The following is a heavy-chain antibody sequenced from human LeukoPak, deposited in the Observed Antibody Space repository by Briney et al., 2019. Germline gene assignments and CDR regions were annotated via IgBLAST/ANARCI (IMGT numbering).Heavy chain of an antibody. D-gene: IGHD3-3*01. CDR3: ARSTIFGVLDY. Sequence: GGSLRLPXAASGFTVRSNYMSWVRQAPGKGLEWVSVIYSGGSTYYADSVKGRFTISRDNSKNTLYLQMNSLRAEDTAVYYCARSTIFGVLDYWGQGTLVTVSS. J-gene: IGHJ4*02. CDR1: GFTVRSNY. V-gene: IGHV3-66*02. CDR2: IYSGGST.